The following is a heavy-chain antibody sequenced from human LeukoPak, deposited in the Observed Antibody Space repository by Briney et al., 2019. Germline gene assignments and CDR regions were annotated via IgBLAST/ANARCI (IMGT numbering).Heavy chain of an antibody. V-gene: IGHV3-15*01. Sequence: GGSLRLSCAASGFTFSNAWMSWVRQAPGKGLEWVGRVKSKTDGGTTDYAAPVKGRFTISRDDSKNTLYLQMNSLKTEDTAVYYCTTNIHYDSSGRPFDYWGQGTLVTVSS. CDR1: GFTFSNAW. CDR3: TTNIHYDSSGRPFDY. CDR2: VKSKTDGGTT. D-gene: IGHD3-22*01. J-gene: IGHJ4*02.